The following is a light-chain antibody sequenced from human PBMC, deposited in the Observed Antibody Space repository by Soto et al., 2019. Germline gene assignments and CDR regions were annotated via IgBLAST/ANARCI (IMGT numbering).Light chain of an antibody. CDR3: RSYTSSSTWV. CDR1: SSDVGGYNY. V-gene: IGLV2-14*01. CDR2: EVS. J-gene: IGLJ3*02. Sequence: QPVLTQPASVSGSPGQSITISCTGTSSDVGGYNYVSWYQQHPGKAPKLMIYEVSNRPSGVSNRFSGSKSGNTASLTISGLQAEDEADYYCRSYTSSSTWVFGGGTKLTVL.